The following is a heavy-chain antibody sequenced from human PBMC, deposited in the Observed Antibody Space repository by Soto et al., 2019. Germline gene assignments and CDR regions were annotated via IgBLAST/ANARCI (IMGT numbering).Heavy chain of an antibody. CDR1: GYTLTSYY. J-gene: IGHJ6*04. Sequence: GASVKVSCKASGYTLTSYYMHWVRQAPGQGLEWMGIINPSGGSTSYAQKFQGRVTMTRDTSTSTVYMELSSLRSEDTAVYYCARRRIAAAGHLVYGMDVWGKGTTVTVSS. D-gene: IGHD6-13*01. CDR2: INPSGGST. CDR3: ARRRIAAAGHLVYGMDV. V-gene: IGHV1-46*01.